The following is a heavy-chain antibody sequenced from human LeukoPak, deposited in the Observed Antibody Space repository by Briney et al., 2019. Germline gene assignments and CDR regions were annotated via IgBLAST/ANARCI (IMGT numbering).Heavy chain of an antibody. V-gene: IGHV3-30*04. D-gene: IGHD4-23*01. CDR1: GFTFSSYA. CDR3: ARAPNGGFLDY. J-gene: IGHJ4*02. CDR2: ISYDESNK. Sequence: PGGSLRLSCAASGFTFSSYAMHWVRQAPGKGLEWVAVISYDESNKYYADSVKGRFTISRDNSKNTLYLQMNSLRAEDTAVYYCARAPNGGFLDYWGQGTLVTVSS.